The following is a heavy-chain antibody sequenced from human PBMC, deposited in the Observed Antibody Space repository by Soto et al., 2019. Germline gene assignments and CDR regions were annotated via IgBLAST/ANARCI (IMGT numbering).Heavy chain of an antibody. Sequence: QVQLVESGGDVVQPGRSLRLSCAASGFTFSFYAMHWVRQAPGKGLEWGAVISYNGRNKPYVDSVKGRFTISRDNSQDTLYLQMDSLRPDDTAVYYCARQAKIGDRSQFYFDSWGQGTLVTVSS. CDR2: ISYNGRNK. CDR1: GFTFSFYA. V-gene: IGHV3-30*04. CDR3: ARQAKIGDRSQFYFDS. J-gene: IGHJ4*02. D-gene: IGHD3-16*01.